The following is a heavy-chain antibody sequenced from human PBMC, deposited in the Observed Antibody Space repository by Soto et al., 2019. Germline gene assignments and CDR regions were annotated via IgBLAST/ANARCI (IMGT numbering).Heavy chain of an antibody. Sequence: QITLKESGPTLVKPTQTLTLTCTFSGFSLSTSGVGVGWIRQPPGKALEWLAVIYWADHKRYSPSLKSRLTITKDTSKNQVVLTLTNMDPVDTATYYCAHRLSSWAFDYWGQGTLVTVSS. CDR1: GFSLSTSGVG. V-gene: IGHV2-5*02. CDR3: AHRLSSWAFDY. CDR2: IYWADHK. D-gene: IGHD6-13*01. J-gene: IGHJ4*02.